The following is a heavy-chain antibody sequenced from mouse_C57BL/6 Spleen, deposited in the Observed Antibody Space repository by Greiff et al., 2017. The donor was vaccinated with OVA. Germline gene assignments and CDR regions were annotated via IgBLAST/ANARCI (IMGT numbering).Heavy chain of an antibody. Sequence: EVQLQQSGPELVKPGASVKISCKASGYTFTDYYMNWVKQSHGKSLEWIGDINPNNGGTSYNQKFKGKATLTVDKSSSTAYMELRSLTSEDSAVYYCAMITTRAGWYFDVWGTGTTVTVSS. V-gene: IGHV1-26*01. CDR3: AMITTRAGWYFDV. CDR1: GYTFTDYY. D-gene: IGHD2-4*01. J-gene: IGHJ1*03. CDR2: INPNNGGT.